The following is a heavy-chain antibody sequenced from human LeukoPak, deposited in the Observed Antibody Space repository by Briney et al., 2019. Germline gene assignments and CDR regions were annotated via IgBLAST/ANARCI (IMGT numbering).Heavy chain of an antibody. CDR2: IYSGGAT. J-gene: IGHJ4*02. Sequence: GGSLRLSCAASGFTVNRTYMSWVRQAPGRGLEWVSVIYSGGATYYSDSVKGRFTISRDNSKNSLYLQMNSLRTEDTALYYCAKEGYSYGYYFDYWGQGTLVTVSS. CDR3: AKEGYSYGYYFDY. D-gene: IGHD5-18*01. CDR1: GFTVNRTY. V-gene: IGHV3-53*05.